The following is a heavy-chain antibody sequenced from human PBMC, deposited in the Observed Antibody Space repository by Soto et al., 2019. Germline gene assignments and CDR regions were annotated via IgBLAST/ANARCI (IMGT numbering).Heavy chain of an antibody. CDR2: IKQDGSEK. V-gene: IGHV3-7*03. CDR1: GFTLSTYW. Sequence: EVQLVESGGGLVQPGGSLRLSCAASGFTLSTYWMNWVRQAPGRGLEWVANIKQDGSEKYYVDSVKGRFTISRDNANNLLYLQMNSMRVDDTAVYYCARDPTRWWPTRTYDAFDIWGQGTMVTVSS. D-gene: IGHD2-15*01. CDR3: ARDPTRWWPTRTYDAFDI. J-gene: IGHJ3*02.